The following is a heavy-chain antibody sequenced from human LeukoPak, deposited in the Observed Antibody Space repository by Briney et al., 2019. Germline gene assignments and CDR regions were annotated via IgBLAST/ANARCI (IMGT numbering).Heavy chain of an antibody. CDR1: GYTFTSYA. CDR2: INAGNGNT. V-gene: IGHV1-3*01. CDR3: ARDYDSLFAP. Sequence: ASVKVSCKASGYTFTSYAMHWVSQAPGQRLEWMGWINAGNGNTKYSQKFQGRITMTRDTSTSTVYMELSSLRSEDTAVYYCARDYDSLFAPRRQATIVTVPS. J-gene: IGHJ5*02. D-gene: IGHD3-3*01.